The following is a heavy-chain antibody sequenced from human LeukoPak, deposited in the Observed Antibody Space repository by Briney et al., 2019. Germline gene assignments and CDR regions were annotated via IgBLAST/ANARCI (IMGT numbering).Heavy chain of an antibody. V-gene: IGHV3-23*01. D-gene: IGHD2/OR15-2a*01. J-gene: IGHJ2*01. CDR1: GFTFSSYA. CDR3: AKDLSRSTSSRYFDL. Sequence: HPGGSLRLSCAASGFTFSSYAMSWVRQAPGKGLEWVSTISGSGGTTYYGDSVKGRFTISRDTSQNTLNLQMNSLRAEDTAVYYCAKDLSRSTSSRYFDLWGRGTLVTVSS. CDR2: ISGSGGTT.